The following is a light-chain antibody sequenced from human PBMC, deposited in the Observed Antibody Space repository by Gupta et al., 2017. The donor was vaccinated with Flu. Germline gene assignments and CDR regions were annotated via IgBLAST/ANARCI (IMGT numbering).Light chain of an antibody. J-gene: IGLJ2*01. Sequence: QSALTQPASVSGPAGPSITISCIGINRYIGLFNSVSWYQQQPGRAPKLMIYGVTSRPSGISDRFSGSKSGNTASLTISGLQAEDEADYYCSAYARGSTWLFGGGTRLTVV. CDR2: GVT. CDR3: SAYARGSTWL. CDR1: NRYIGLFNS. V-gene: IGLV2-14*01.